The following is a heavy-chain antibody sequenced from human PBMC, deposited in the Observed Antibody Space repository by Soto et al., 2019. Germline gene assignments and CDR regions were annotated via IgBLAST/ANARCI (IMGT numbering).Heavy chain of an antibody. CDR1: GFTFSSYG. CDR2: IWYDGSNK. Sequence: QVQLVESGGGVVQPGRSLRLSCAASGFTFSSYGMHWVRQAPGKGLEWVAVIWYDGSNKYYADSVKGRFTIPRDNSKNTLYLQMNSLRAEDTAVYYCARDLRYFDRFSLGAYYYYGMDVWGQGTTVTVSS. J-gene: IGHJ6*02. V-gene: IGHV3-33*01. D-gene: IGHD3-9*01. CDR3: ARDLRYFDRFSLGAYYYYGMDV.